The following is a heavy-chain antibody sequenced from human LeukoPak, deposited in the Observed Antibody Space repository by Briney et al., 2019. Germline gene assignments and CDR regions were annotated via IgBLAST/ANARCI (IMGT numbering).Heavy chain of an antibody. CDR3: ARAPTFSGWFDY. Sequence: PGGSLRLSCAASGFTFSSYSMNWVRQAPGKGLEWVSSISSSSSYIYYADSVKGRFTISRDNAKNSLYLQMNSLRAEDTAVYYCARAPTFSGWFDYWGQGTLVTVSS. V-gene: IGHV3-21*01. D-gene: IGHD6-19*01. J-gene: IGHJ4*02. CDR2: ISSSSSYI. CDR1: GFTFSSYS.